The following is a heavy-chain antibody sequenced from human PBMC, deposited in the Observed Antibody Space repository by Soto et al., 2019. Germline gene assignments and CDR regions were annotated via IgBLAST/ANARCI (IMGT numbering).Heavy chain of an antibody. D-gene: IGHD6-19*01. J-gene: IGHJ4*02. V-gene: IGHV1-18*01. Sequence: QVQLVQSGAEVKKPGASVKVSCKASGYTFTSYGISWVRQAPGQGLEWMGWISAYNGNTNYAQKLQGRVTMTTDTSKSTGYHELRSLRFDETAVYFWSRRNKGGWDYRGQGTLVTVSS. CDR2: ISAYNGNT. CDR3: SRRNKGGWDY. CDR1: GYTFTSYG.